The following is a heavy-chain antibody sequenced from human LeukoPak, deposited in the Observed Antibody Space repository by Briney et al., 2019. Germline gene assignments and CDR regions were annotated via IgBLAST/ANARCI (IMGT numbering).Heavy chain of an antibody. Sequence: SETLSLTCTVSGYSISSGYYWGWIRQPPGKGLEWIGSIYQSGSIFYNPSLKSRATISVDSSKNQFSLKLTSVTAADTAMYYCASPRDVVVVVDATSGYFDLWGRGTLVTVSS. J-gene: IGHJ2*01. CDR1: GYSISSGYY. CDR2: IYQSGSI. V-gene: IGHV4-38-2*02. D-gene: IGHD2-15*01. CDR3: ASPRDVVVVVDATSGYFDL.